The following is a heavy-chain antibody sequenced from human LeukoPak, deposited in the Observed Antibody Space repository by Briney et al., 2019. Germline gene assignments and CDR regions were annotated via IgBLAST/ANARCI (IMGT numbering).Heavy chain of an antibody. J-gene: IGHJ3*01. CDR2: IYSGGST. Sequence: GGSLRLSCAASGFTVSSNYMSWVRQAPGKGLEWVSVIYSGGSTYYADSVKGRFTISRDSSKNTLSLLLSSLRADDTAIYYCARISLRAFDVWGQGTTVTVSS. V-gene: IGHV3-53*01. D-gene: IGHD2/OR15-2a*01. CDR1: GFTVSSNY. CDR3: ARISLRAFDV.